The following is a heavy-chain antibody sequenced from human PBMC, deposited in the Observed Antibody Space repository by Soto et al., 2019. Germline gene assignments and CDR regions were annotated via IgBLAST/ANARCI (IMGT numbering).Heavy chain of an antibody. CDR1: GFTFSSYG. D-gene: IGHD6-19*01. Sequence: GGSLRLSCAASGFTFSSYGMHWVRQAPGKGLEWVAVISYDGSNKYYADSVKGRFTISRDNSKNTLYLQMNSLRAEDTAVYYCEKDKSWLGGKFDYWGQGTLVTVSS. V-gene: IGHV3-30*18. J-gene: IGHJ4*02. CDR2: ISYDGSNK. CDR3: EKDKSWLGGKFDY.